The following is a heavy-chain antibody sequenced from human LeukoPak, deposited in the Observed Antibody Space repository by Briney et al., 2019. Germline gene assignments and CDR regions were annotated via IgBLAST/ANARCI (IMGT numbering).Heavy chain of an antibody. CDR2: ISSSSYI. CDR1: GFTFSSYS. D-gene: IGHD6-13*01. V-gene: IGHV3-21*01. CDR3: ARSGRVFEFDY. Sequence: GGSLRLSCAASGFTFSSYSVNWVRQAPGKGLEWVSSISSSSYIYYADSVKGRFTISRDNAKNSLYLQMNSLRAEDTAVYYCARSGRVFEFDYWGQGTLVTVSS. J-gene: IGHJ4*02.